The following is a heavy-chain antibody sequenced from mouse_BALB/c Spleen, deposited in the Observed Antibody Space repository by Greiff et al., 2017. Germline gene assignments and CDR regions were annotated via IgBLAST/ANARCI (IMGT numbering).Heavy chain of an antibody. Sequence: VQLMESGAELVKPGASVKLSCTASGFNIKDSYMHWVKQRPEQGLEWIGRIDPANGNTKYDPKFQGKVTITTDTSSNTVYLQLSSLTSEDTAVYYCAREEGPPFFDYWGQGTTLTVSS. CDR3: AREEGPPFFDY. J-gene: IGHJ2*01. CDR2: IDPANGNT. CDR1: GFNIKDSY. V-gene: IGHV14-3*02.